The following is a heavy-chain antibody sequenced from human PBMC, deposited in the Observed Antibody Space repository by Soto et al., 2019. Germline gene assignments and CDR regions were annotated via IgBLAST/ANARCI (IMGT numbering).Heavy chain of an antibody. CDR2: IYYGGTT. CDR3: AKDNGRDYYYDSSGYYYPFVYGMDV. CDR1: GGSISSSSYY. V-gene: IGHV4-39*07. D-gene: IGHD3-22*01. J-gene: IGHJ6*02. Sequence: SETLSLTCTVSGGSISSSSYYWAWVRQPPGKGLEWIGSIYYGGTTYYNPSLKSRVTISVDTSKNQFSLKLSSVTAADTAGYYCAKDNGRDYYYDSSGYYYPFVYGMDVWGQGTTVTVSS.